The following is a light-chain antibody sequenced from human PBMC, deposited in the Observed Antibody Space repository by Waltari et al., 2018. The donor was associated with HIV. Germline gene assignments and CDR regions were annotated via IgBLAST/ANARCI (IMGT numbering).Light chain of an antibody. J-gene: IGLJ1*01. V-gene: IGLV1-40*01. Sequence: QSVLTQPPSVSGAPGQRVTISCTGSSSNIGAGYDVHWYQQLPGTAPKLLIYGNSIRPSGVPDRFSGSKSGTSASLAITGLQAEDEADYYCQSYDSSLYVFGTGTKVTVL. CDR2: GNS. CDR3: QSYDSSLYV. CDR1: SSNIGAGYD.